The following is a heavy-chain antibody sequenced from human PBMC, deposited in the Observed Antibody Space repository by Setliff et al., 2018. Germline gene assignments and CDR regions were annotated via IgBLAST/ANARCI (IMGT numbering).Heavy chain of an antibody. Sequence: ASVKVSCKTSGYNFVTFGVNWVRQVPGQGFEWMGWISPYNGDANYAQKFQGRVTLTTDTSTGTAYMELRTLSSDDTAVYYCTRGRGPRVVGAVPLDFWGQGTLVTVSS. CDR3: TRGRGPRVVGAVPLDF. CDR1: GYNFVTFG. J-gene: IGHJ4*02. D-gene: IGHD1-26*01. V-gene: IGHV1-18*01. CDR2: ISPYNGDA.